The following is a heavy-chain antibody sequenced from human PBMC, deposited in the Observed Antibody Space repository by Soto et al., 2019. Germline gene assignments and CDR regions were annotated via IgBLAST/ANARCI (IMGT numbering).Heavy chain of an antibody. CDR3: ARVYAAGRGDY. Sequence: QVQLRESGPGLVKPSETLSLTCTVSGGSISSYYWSWIRQPPGKGLEWIGYIYYSGSTKYNPSLKSRVTISVDTSKSQFSLKLTSVTAADTAVYYCARVYAAGRGDYWGQGTLVTVSS. CDR1: GGSISSYY. D-gene: IGHD6-13*01. V-gene: IGHV4-59*01. J-gene: IGHJ4*02. CDR2: IYYSGST.